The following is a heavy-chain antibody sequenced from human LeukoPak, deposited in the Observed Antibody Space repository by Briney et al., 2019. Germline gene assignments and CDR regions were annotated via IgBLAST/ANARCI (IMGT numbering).Heavy chain of an antibody. V-gene: IGHV1-8*01. Sequence: ASVKVSCKASGYTFTSYDINWVRQATGQGLEWMGWMNPNSGNTGYAQKLQGRVTMTTDTSTSTAYMELRSLRSDDTAVYYCARSYDFLSAETGYYGMDVWGQGTTVTVSS. D-gene: IGHD3-3*01. CDR2: MNPNSGNT. CDR3: ARSYDFLSAETGYYGMDV. J-gene: IGHJ6*02. CDR1: GYTFTSYD.